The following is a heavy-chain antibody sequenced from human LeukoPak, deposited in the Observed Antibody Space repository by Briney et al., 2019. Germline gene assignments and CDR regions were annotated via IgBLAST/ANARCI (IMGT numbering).Heavy chain of an antibody. J-gene: IGHJ5*02. CDR3: TSLGSMTTVRP. CDR2: IRSKANSHAT. CDR1: GFTFSGSA. D-gene: IGHD4-17*01. Sequence: GGSLRLSCAASGFTFSGSAMHWVRQASGKGLEWVGRIRSKANSHATAYAASVKGRFTISRDDSKNTAYLQMNSLKTEDTAVYYCTSLGSMTTVRPWGQGTLVTVSS. V-gene: IGHV3-73*01.